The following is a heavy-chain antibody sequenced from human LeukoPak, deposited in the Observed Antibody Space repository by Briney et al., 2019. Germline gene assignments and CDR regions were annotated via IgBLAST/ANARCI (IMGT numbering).Heavy chain of an antibody. D-gene: IGHD5-18*01. CDR1: GFTFSSYA. CDR3: ARTFGYSYGPGAFDI. J-gene: IGHJ3*02. V-gene: IGHV3-23*01. CDR2: ISAAGGST. Sequence: GGSLRLSCAASGFTFSSYAMNWVRQAPGKGLEWVSAISAAGGSTYYADSVKGRFTISRDNSKNTLYLQMGSLRAEDTAVYYCARTFGYSYGPGAFDIWGQGTMVTVSS.